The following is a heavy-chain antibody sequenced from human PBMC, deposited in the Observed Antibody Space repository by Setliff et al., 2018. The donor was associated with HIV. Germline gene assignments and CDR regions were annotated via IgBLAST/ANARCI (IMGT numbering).Heavy chain of an antibody. Sequence: KTSETLSLTCTVSNDSISSGDYYWSWVRQHPGKGLEWIGSIYYSGTNFFSGTAFHSPSAYSSPSLSSRLSLSIDTSQNFFSLKLTSVTAADTAIYYCARSDPDSGPVDWFFDLWGRGTRVTVSS. D-gene: IGHD2-15*01. CDR3: ARSDPDSGPVDWFFDL. V-gene: IGHV4-31*03. J-gene: IGHJ2*01. CDR2: IYYSGTNFFSGTAFHSPSA. CDR1: NDSISSGDYY.